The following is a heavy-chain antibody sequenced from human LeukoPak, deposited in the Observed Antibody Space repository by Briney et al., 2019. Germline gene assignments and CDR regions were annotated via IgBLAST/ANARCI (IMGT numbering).Heavy chain of an antibody. J-gene: IGHJ4*02. D-gene: IGHD3-3*01. Sequence: KPSETLSLTCAVSGYSISSGYYWGWIRQPPGKGLEWIGSIYHSGSTYYNPSLKSRATISVDTSKNQFSLKLSSVTAADTAVYYCARRDNLSSFWSGQFDYWGQGTLVTVSS. V-gene: IGHV4-38-2*01. CDR3: ARRDNLSSFWSGQFDY. CDR1: GYSISSGYY. CDR2: IYHSGST.